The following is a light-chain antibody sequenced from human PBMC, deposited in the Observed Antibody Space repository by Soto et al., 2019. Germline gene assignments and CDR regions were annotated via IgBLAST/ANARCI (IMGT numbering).Light chain of an antibody. Sequence: EIVMTQSPATLSLSPGERATLSCRASQSVSGHLAWYQQKVGQRPRLLIYDTSNRATDIPARFSGSGSGTDFTLTIASLEPEDFAVYFCQQRSNWPLTFGGGTKVDI. CDR1: QSVSGH. CDR2: DTS. J-gene: IGKJ4*01. CDR3: QQRSNWPLT. V-gene: IGKV3-11*01.